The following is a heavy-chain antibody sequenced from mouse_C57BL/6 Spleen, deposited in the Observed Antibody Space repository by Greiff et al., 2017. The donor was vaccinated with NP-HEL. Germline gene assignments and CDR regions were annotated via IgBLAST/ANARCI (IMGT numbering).Heavy chain of an antibody. J-gene: IGHJ4*01. V-gene: IGHV5-17*01. CDR1: GFTFSDYG. D-gene: IGHD1-1*01. CDR3: ARRIITTVVASNYAMDY. CDR2: ISSGSSTI. Sequence: EVQLVESGGGLVKPGGSLKLSCAASGFTFSDYGMHWVRQAPEKGLEWVAYISSGSSTIYYADTVKGRFTISRDNAKNTLFLQMTSLRSEDTAMYYCARRIITTVVASNYAMDYWGQGTSVTVSS.